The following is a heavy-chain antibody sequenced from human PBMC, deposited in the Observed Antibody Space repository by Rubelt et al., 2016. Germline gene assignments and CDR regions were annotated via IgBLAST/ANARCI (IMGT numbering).Heavy chain of an antibody. CDR3: ARDSNWGFDY. V-gene: IGHV3-48*04. J-gene: IGHJ4*02. D-gene: IGHD7-27*01. Sequence: EVQLVESGGGLVQPGGSLRLSCAASGFPFSTYSMNWVRQAPGKGLEWVSHIGSTIDYVDSVKGRFTISRDNAKNSVYMEMSSLRAEGSAVYYCARDSNWGFDYWGQGIQVTVSS. CDR2: IGSTI. CDR1: GFPFSTYS.